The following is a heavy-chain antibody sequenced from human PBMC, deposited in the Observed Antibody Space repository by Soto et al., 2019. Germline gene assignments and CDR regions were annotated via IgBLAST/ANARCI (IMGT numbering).Heavy chain of an antibody. J-gene: IGHJ4*02. Sequence: GGTRRLSLIASGITFGSRAMHWVRQAGVEGLEWVSTITDTGADTKYSDSVRGRFTMSRDNSKKTLYLQMNNLRVQDSALYYCARGSTDSYPGSRIFDFWGRGTLVTVSS. CDR1: GITFGSRA. CDR3: ARGSTDSYPGSRIFDF. CDR2: ITDTGADT. V-gene: IGHV3-23*01. D-gene: IGHD3-10*01.